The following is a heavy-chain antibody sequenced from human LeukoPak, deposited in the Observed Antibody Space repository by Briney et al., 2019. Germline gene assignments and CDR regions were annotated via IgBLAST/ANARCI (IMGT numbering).Heavy chain of an antibody. CDR1: GYTFTSYY. J-gene: IGHJ4*02. V-gene: IGHV1-46*01. Sequence: GASVKVSCKACGYTFTSYYMHWVRQAPGQALEWMGIINPSGSSTSYAQQFQGRITITRDMSTSTVYMELSSLRSEDTAVYYCARDSGYYDSSGCHYWGQGTLVTVSS. CDR2: INPSGSST. CDR3: ARDSGYYDSSGCHY. D-gene: IGHD3-22*01.